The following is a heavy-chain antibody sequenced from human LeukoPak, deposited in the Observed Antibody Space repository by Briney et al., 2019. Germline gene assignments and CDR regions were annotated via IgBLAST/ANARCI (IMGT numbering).Heavy chain of an antibody. Sequence: SETLSLTCTVSGGSISSYYWSWIRQPPGKGLEWIGYIYYSGSTNYNPSLKSRVTISVDTSKNQFSLKLSSVTAADTAVYYCARGRVRGANWFDPWGQGTLVTVSS. V-gene: IGHV4-59*12. D-gene: IGHD3-10*01. CDR2: IYYSGST. J-gene: IGHJ5*02. CDR3: ARGRVRGANWFDP. CDR1: GGSISSYY.